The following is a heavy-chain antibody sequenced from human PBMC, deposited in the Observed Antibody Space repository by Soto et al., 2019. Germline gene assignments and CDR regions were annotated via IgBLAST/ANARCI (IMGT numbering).Heavy chain of an antibody. CDR3: AKDRRSGEFDP. J-gene: IGHJ5*02. CDR2: ISYDGSNK. Sequence: GGSLRLSCAASGFTFSSYGMHWVRQAPGKGLEWVAFISYDGSNKYYADSVKGRFTISRDNSKNTLYLQMNSLRAEDTAVHYCAKDRRSGEFDPWGTGTLLTVSS. D-gene: IGHD1-1*01. V-gene: IGHV3-30*18. CDR1: GFTFSSYG.